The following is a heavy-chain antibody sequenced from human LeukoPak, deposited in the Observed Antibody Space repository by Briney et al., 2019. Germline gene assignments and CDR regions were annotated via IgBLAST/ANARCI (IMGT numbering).Heavy chain of an antibody. Sequence: SETLSLTCTVSGGSISSYYWSWIRQPPGKGLEWIGYIYYSGSTNYNPSLKSRVTISVDTSKNQFSQKLSSVTAADTAVYYCARGVPYYDFWSPHYPYYFDYWGQGTLVTVSS. J-gene: IGHJ4*02. CDR3: ARGVPYYDFWSPHYPYYFDY. V-gene: IGHV4-59*01. D-gene: IGHD3-3*01. CDR2: IYYSGST. CDR1: GGSISSYY.